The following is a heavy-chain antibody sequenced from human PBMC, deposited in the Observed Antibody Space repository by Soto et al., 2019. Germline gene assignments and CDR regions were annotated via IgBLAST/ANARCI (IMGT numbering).Heavy chain of an antibody. J-gene: IGHJ6*03. D-gene: IGHD3-10*01. V-gene: IGHV4-34*01. CDR2: INHSGST. CDR3: ARSLRGWFGTAYYYYYYMDV. CDR1: GGSFSGYY. Sequence: SETLSLTCAVYGGSFSGYYWSWIRQPPGKGLEWIGEINHSGSTNYNPSLKSRVTISVDTSKNQFSLKLSSVTAADTAVYYCARSLRGWFGTAYYYYYYMDVWGKGTTVTVSS.